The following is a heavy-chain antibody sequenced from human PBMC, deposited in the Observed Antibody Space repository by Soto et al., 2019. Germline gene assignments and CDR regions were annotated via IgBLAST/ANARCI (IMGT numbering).Heavy chain of an antibody. Sequence: GGSLRLSCAASGFTFDDYTMHWVRQAPGKGLEWVSLISWDGGSTYYADSVKGRFTISRDNSKNSLYLQMNSLRTEDTALYYCAKDTGDLLHGSGDPSYGMDVWGQGTTVTVSS. CDR2: ISWDGGST. CDR1: GFTFDDYT. V-gene: IGHV3-43*01. J-gene: IGHJ6*02. CDR3: AKDTGDLLHGSGDPSYGMDV. D-gene: IGHD3-10*01.